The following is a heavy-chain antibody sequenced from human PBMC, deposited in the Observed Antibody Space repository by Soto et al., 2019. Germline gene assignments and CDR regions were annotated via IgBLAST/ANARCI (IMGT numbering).Heavy chain of an antibody. CDR2: ISTFNGNT. D-gene: IGHD2-21*01. CDR1: GYTFTSYG. J-gene: IGHJ4*02. V-gene: IGHV1-18*01. Sequence: QVQLVQSGAEVKKPGASVKVSCKASGYTFTSYGINWVRQAPGQGLEWMGRISTFNGNTKFAPKFQGRVTMTTITGTPTVYMELRSLRSNATAVYYCARERGLTVSTLLGYWGQGTLVTVSS. CDR3: ARERGLTVSTLLGY.